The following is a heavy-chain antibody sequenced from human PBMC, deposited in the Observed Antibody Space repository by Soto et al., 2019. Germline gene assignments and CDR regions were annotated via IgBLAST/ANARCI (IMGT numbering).Heavy chain of an antibody. Sequence: EVQLLESGGGLVQPGGSLRLSCAASGFTFSSYAMSWVRQAPGKGLEWVSAISGSGGSTYYADSVKGRFTISRDNSKNTLYLQMNSLRAEDTAVYYCAKGYSSSWTPGAGFDYYYGMDVWDQGTTVTVSS. CDR2: ISGSGGST. D-gene: IGHD6-13*01. CDR1: GFTFSSYA. J-gene: IGHJ6*02. CDR3: AKGYSSSWTPGAGFDYYYGMDV. V-gene: IGHV3-23*01.